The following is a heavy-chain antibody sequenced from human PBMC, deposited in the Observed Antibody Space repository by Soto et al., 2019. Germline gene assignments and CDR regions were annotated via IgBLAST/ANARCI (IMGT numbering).Heavy chain of an antibody. D-gene: IGHD3-3*01. J-gene: IGHJ4*02. CDR1: GYTFTSYG. V-gene: IGHV1-18*04. CDR3: ARDVRFLEWSKELFDY. CDR2: ISAYNGNT. Sequence: ASVKVSCKASGYTFTSYGISWVRQAPGQGLEWMGWISAYNGNTNYAQKLQGRVTMTTDTSTSTAYMELRSLRSDDTAVYYCARDVRFLEWSKELFDYWGQGTLVTVSA.